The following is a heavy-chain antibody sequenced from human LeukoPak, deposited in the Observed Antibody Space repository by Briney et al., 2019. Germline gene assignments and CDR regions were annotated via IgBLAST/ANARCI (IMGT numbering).Heavy chain of an antibody. Sequence: PGGSLRLSCAASGFTFSSYSMNWVRQAPGKGLEWVSSISSSSSYIYYADSVKGRFTISRDNAKNSLYLQMNSLRAEDTAVYYCAREQRITMIWPNYYYMDVWGKGTTVTISS. D-gene: IGHD3-22*01. CDR1: GFTFSSYS. V-gene: IGHV3-21*01. CDR3: AREQRITMIWPNYYYMDV. J-gene: IGHJ6*03. CDR2: ISSSSSYI.